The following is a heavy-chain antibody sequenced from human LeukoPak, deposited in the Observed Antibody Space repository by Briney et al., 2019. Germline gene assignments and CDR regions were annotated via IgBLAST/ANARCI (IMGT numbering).Heavy chain of an antibody. J-gene: IGHJ4*02. Sequence: PGGSLRLSCTVSGFTVSSDSMSWVRQAPGKGLEWVSFIYSGGSTHYSDSVKGRFTISRDNSKNTLYLQMNSLRAEDTAVYYCAKSVDSSGYVSDYWGQGTLVTVSS. CDR3: AKSVDSSGYVSDY. CDR1: GFTVSSDS. CDR2: IYSGGST. D-gene: IGHD3-22*01. V-gene: IGHV3-53*05.